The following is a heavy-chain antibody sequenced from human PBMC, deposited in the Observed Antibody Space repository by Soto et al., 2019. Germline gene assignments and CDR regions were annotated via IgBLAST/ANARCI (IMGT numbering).Heavy chain of an antibody. CDR3: ARGPTTVTTYYYYYYGMDV. D-gene: IGHD4-17*01. V-gene: IGHV1-69*05. CDR1: GGTFSSYA. J-gene: IGHJ6*02. CDR2: IIPIFGTA. Sequence: SVKVSCKASGGTFSSYAISWVRQAPGQGLEWMGGIIPIFGTANYAQKFQGRVTMTRNTSISTAYMELSSLRSEDTAVYYCARGPTTVTTYYYYYYGMDVWGQGTTVTVSS.